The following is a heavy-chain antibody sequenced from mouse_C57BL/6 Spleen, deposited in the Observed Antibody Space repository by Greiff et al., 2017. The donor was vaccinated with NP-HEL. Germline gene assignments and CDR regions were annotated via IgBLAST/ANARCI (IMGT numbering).Heavy chain of an antibody. CDR2: ISYDGSN. J-gene: IGHJ3*01. Sequence: DVQLQESGPGLVKPSQSLSLTCSVTGYSITSGYYWNWIRQFPGNKLEWMGYISYDGSNNYNPSLKNRISITRDTSKNQFFLKFNSVTTEDTATYYCADGTAWFAYWGQGTLVTVSA. CDR3: ADGTAWFAY. D-gene: IGHD1-1*01. CDR1: GYSITSGYY. V-gene: IGHV3-6*01.